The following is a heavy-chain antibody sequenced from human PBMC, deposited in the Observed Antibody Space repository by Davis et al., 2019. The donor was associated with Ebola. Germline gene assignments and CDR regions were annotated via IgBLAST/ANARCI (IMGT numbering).Heavy chain of an antibody. V-gene: IGHV1-8*01. D-gene: IGHD2-2*01. J-gene: IGHJ5*02. Sequence: ASVKVSCKASGYTFTSYDINWVRQATGQGLEWMGWMNPNSGNTGYAQKFQGRVTMTRNTSISTAYMELSSLRSEDTAVYYCARGPVKVSAADWFDPWGQGILVTVSS. CDR3: ARGPVKVSAADWFDP. CDR1: GYTFTSYD. CDR2: MNPNSGNT.